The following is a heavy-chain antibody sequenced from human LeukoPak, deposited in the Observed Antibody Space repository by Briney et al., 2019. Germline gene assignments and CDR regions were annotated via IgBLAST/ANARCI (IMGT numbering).Heavy chain of an antibody. J-gene: IGHJ4*02. CDR3: ARAGLEPSFDY. CDR1: GFTFSSYS. CDR2: ISSSSSTI. D-gene: IGHD1-1*01. V-gene: IGHV3-48*01. Sequence: GGSLRLSCAASGFTFSSYSMNWVRQAPGKGLEWVSYISSSSSTIYYADSVKGRFTISRDNAKNSLYLQMNSLRAEDTAVYYCARAGLEPSFDYWGQGTLVTVSS.